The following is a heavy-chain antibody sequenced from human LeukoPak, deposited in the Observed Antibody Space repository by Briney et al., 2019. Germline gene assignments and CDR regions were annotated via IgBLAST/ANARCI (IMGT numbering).Heavy chain of an antibody. V-gene: IGHV3-30-3*01. D-gene: IGHD6-19*01. CDR3: ARVVVAATLGNWFDP. CDR1: GFTFSRYA. CDR2: ISYDGSDK. Sequence: GGSLRVSCAASGFTFSRYAMHWVRQAPGKGLDWVAVISYDGSDKYYGDSVKGRFTISRDNSKNTLYLQMNSLRAEDTAVYYCARVVVAATLGNWFDPWGQGTLVTVSS. J-gene: IGHJ5*02.